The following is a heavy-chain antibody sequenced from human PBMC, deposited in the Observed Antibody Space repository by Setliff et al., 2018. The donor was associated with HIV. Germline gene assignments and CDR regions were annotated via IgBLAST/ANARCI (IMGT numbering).Heavy chain of an antibody. V-gene: IGHV4-39*01. Sequence: SETLSLTCSVSGGSISSGSHYWGWIRQAPGKGLEWIGNIYYSGTTFYNPSLKSRVSISVDTSRNEFSLKLTSVTAADTAVYYCARQIWNESPGYGFDPWGQGALVTVSS. CDR1: GGSISSGSHY. J-gene: IGHJ5*02. CDR3: ARQIWNESPGYGFDP. D-gene: IGHD3-22*01. CDR2: IYYSGTT.